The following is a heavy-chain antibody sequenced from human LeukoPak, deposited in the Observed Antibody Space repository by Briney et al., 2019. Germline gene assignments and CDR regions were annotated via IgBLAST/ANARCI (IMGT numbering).Heavy chain of an antibody. CDR2: ISAYNGNT. CDR1: GYTFNTYG. Sequence: ASVKVSCKASGYTFNTYGINWVRQAPGQGLEWMGWISAYNGNTNYAQKLQDRVTMTTDTSTSTAYMELRSLRSDDTAVYYCARSATSWYFDAFDIWGQGTMVTVSS. V-gene: IGHV1-18*01. D-gene: IGHD2-2*01. J-gene: IGHJ3*02. CDR3: ARSATSWYFDAFDI.